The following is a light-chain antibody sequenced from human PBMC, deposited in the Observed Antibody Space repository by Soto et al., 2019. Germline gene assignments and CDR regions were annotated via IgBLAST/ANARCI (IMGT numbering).Light chain of an antibody. V-gene: IGKV1-8*01. CDR2: AAS. CDR3: QQYYSYPRGT. J-gene: IGKJ5*01. Sequence: AIRMTQSPSSLSASTGDRVTITCRASQGISSYLAWYQQKPGKAPKLLIYAASTLQSGVPSRFSGSGSGTDLTLTISCLQSEDFANYYCQQYYSYPRGTFGQGTRLEIK. CDR1: QGISSY.